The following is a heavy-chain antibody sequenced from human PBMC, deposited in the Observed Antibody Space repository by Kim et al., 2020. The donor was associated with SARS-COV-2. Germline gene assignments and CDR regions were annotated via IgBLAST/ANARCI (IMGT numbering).Heavy chain of an antibody. CDR2: INHSGST. V-gene: IGHV4-34*01. CDR1: GGSFSGYY. CDR3: ARGSLLRYFDWLRGDAFDI. D-gene: IGHD3-9*01. J-gene: IGHJ3*02. Sequence: SETLSLTCAVYGGSFSGYYWSWIRQPPGKGLEWIGEINHSGSTNYNPSLKSRVTISVDTSKNQFSLKLSSVTAADTAVYYCARGSLLRYFDWLRGDAFDIWGQGTMVTVSS.